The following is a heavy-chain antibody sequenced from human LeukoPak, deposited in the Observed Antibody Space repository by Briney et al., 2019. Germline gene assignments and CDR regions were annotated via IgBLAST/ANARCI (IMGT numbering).Heavy chain of an antibody. D-gene: IGHD1-1*01. CDR1: VYTFTTYG. J-gene: IGHJ4*02. Sequence: ASVKVSFTASVYTFTTYGISWVRQAPGQGLEWMGWISAYKGNTNYAQKFQGRVTMTTDTSTSTTYMELRSLTSDDTAVYYCARDRDWNLDYWGQGTLVTVSS. V-gene: IGHV1-18*01. CDR3: ARDRDWNLDY. CDR2: ISAYKGNT.